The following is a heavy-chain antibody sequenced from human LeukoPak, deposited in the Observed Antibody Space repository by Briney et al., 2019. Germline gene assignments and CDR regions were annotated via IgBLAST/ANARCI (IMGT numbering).Heavy chain of an antibody. V-gene: IGHV3-23*01. D-gene: IGHD2-21*02. Sequence: GGSLRLSCAASGFTFSSYAMSWVRQAPGKGLEWVSAISGSGGSTYYADSVKGRFTISRDNAKNSLFLQMNSLRAEDTAIYYCARLVVVTAKNYYFDYWGQGTLVTVSS. CDR3: ARLVVVTAKNYYFDY. J-gene: IGHJ4*02. CDR2: ISGSGGST. CDR1: GFTFSSYA.